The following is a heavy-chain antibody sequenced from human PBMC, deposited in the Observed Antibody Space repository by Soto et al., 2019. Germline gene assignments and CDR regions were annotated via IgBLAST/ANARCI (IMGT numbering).Heavy chain of an antibody. CDR1: GGTFSSYA. Sequence: ASVKVSCKASGGTFSSYAISWVRQAPGQGLEWMGGIIPIFGTANYAQKFQGRVTITADESTSTAYMEQSSLRSEDTAVYYCARGGDYSNSGYYGMDDWGQGTTVTVSS. J-gene: IGHJ6*02. V-gene: IGHV1-69*13. CDR3: ARGGDYSNSGYYGMDD. CDR2: IIPIFGTA. D-gene: IGHD4-4*01.